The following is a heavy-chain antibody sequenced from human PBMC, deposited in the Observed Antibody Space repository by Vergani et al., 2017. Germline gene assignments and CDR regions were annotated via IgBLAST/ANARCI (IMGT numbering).Heavy chain of an antibody. V-gene: IGHV3-23*01. D-gene: IGHD3-3*01. CDR1: GFTFSSYD. CDR2: ISGSGGST. J-gene: IGHJ6*02. Sequence: EVQLLESGGGLVQPGGSLRLSCAASGFTFSSYDMSWVRQAPGKGLEWVSAISGSGGSTYYADSVKGRFTISRDNSKNTLYLQMNSLRAEDTAVYYCAKDRRYDFWKRGMSMDVWGQGTTVTVSS. CDR3: AKDRRYDFWKRGMSMDV.